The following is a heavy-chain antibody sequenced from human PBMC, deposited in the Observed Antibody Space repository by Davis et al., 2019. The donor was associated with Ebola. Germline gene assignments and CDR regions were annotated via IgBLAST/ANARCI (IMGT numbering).Heavy chain of an antibody. Sequence: GESLKISCAASGFTFSDYYMSWIRQAPGKGLEWVSYISSSGSTIYYADSVKGRFTISRDNSKNTLYLQMNSLRAEDTAVYYCARQFTFGGVIVERDAFDIWGQGTMVTVSS. J-gene: IGHJ3*02. CDR1: GFTFSDYY. V-gene: IGHV3-11*04. D-gene: IGHD3-16*02. CDR2: ISSSGSTI. CDR3: ARQFTFGGVIVERDAFDI.